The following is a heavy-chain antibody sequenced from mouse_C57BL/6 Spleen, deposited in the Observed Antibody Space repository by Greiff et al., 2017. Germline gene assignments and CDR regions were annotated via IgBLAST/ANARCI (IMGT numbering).Heavy chain of an antibody. CDR1: GFTFSDFY. V-gene: IGHV7-1*01. CDR2: SRNKANDYTT. J-gene: IGHJ2*01. D-gene: IGHD1-1*01. CDR3: ARDAPLFQGFDY. Sequence: EVKLMESGGGLVQSGRSLRLSCATSGFTFSDFYMEWVRQAPGKGLEWIAASRNKANDYTTEYSASVKGRFIVSRDTSQSILYLQMNALRAEDTAIYYCARDAPLFQGFDYWGQGTTLTVSS.